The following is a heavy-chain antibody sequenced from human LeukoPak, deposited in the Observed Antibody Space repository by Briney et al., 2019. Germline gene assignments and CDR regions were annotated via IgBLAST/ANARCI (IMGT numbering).Heavy chain of an antibody. D-gene: IGHD1-1*01. CDR1: GFNVSGHY. Sequence: GGSLRLSCEVSGFNVSGHYMSWVRQAPGKGLEFVAIKYGSGSEFYADSVQGRFTISRDNSKNTVYLQLNSLLAEDTAVYFCAKDLYSWNSGMDVWGQGTTVTVSS. CDR2: KYGSGSE. CDR3: AKDLYSWNSGMDV. V-gene: IGHV3-66*01. J-gene: IGHJ6*02.